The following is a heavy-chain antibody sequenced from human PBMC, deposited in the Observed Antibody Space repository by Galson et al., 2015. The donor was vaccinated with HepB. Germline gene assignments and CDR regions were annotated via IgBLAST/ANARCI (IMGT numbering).Heavy chain of an antibody. CDR2: IGGATSRA. CDR3: AKDRLQYDLDI. D-gene: IGHD3-3*01. J-gene: IGHJ3*02. Sequence: SLRLSCAASGFTFSNYAMNWVRQTPGKGLEWVSVIGGATSRADYADSVKGRFTVSRDNSKNTLYMQMNSLRGEDTAVYYCAKDRLQYDLDIRGQGTLVPVSS. V-gene: IGHV3-23*01. CDR1: GFTFSNYA.